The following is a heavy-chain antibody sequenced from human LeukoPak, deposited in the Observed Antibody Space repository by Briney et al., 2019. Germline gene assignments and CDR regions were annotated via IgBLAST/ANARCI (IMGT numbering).Heavy chain of an antibody. CDR1: GFAFSNAW. CDR2: ISGSGGTT. V-gene: IGHV3-23*01. D-gene: IGHD3-10*01. J-gene: IGHJ4*02. Sequence: GGSLRLSCAASGFAFSNAWMSWVRQAPGKGLEWVSLISGSGGTTYYADSVKGRFTISRDNSKNTLYLQMSSLRAEDTAVYYCAKRFYYGSGSFDFWGQGTLVTVSS. CDR3: AKRFYYGSGSFDF.